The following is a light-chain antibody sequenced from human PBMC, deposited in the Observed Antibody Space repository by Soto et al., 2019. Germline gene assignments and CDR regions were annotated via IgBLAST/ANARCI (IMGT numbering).Light chain of an antibody. J-gene: IGKJ2*01. CDR3: MQYTHWPHT. CDR1: QSLVSSGGKTR. V-gene: IGKV2-30*01. Sequence: DVVMTQSPLSLPVTLGQPASISCRSSQSLVSSGGKTRLDWFQQRPGQSPRRLIYMVSNRDSGVPDRFSGSGSGTDFTLKVNRVEAEDVGVYFCMQYTHWPHTFGQGTKLEIE. CDR2: MVS.